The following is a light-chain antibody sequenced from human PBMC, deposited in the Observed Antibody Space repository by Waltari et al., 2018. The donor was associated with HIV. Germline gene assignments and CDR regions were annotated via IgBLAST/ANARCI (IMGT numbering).Light chain of an antibody. Sequence: QSALTQPPSASGSPGQSVTISCTGTSSDVGAYNYVSWFQQHPGTAPKLMLYDVTKRPSAVPDRFSASKSGNTASLTVSGLQAEDEADYYCASHAGSKDVFGGGTRLTVL. CDR3: ASHAGSKDV. J-gene: IGLJ2*01. CDR2: DVT. CDR1: SSDVGAYNY. V-gene: IGLV2-8*01.